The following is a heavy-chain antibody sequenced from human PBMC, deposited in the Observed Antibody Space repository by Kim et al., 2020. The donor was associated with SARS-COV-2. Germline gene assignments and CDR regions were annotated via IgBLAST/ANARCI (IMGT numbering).Heavy chain of an antibody. J-gene: IGHJ4*02. V-gene: IGHV4-31*02. D-gene: IGHD2-15*01. CDR3: ARIYCSGGSCPSYYFDY. Sequence: LKSRVTISVDTAKNQFSLKLGSVTAADTAVYYCARIYCSGGSCPSYYFDYWGQGTLVTVSS.